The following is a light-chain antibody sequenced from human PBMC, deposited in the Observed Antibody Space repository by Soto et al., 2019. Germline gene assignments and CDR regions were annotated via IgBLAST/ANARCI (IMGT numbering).Light chain of an antibody. CDR3: QQFNNYPP. J-gene: IGKJ3*01. Sequence: AIQLTQSPSSLSASVGDRVTITCRASQGISSALAWYQQKPGKAPKLLIYDASSLESGVPSRFSGSGSGTDFTLTISSLQPEDFATYYCQQFNNYPPFGPGTKVDI. CDR1: QGISSA. CDR2: DAS. V-gene: IGKV1D-13*01.